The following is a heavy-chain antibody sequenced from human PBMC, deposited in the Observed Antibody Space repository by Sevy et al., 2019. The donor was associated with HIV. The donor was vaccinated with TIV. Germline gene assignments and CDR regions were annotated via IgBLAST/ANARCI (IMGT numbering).Heavy chain of an antibody. V-gene: IGHV3-53*01. Sequence: GGSLRLSCAASGFIVSNNYMSWVRQAPGKGLEWVSVLYSDGHTNYADTVKGRFTISRDNSKNTLFLQMNSLRAEDTAVYYCAGWLVAAGLFDFWGQGTLVTVSS. CDR1: GFIVSNNY. J-gene: IGHJ4*02. CDR3: AGWLVAAGLFDF. D-gene: IGHD2-15*01. CDR2: LYSDGHT.